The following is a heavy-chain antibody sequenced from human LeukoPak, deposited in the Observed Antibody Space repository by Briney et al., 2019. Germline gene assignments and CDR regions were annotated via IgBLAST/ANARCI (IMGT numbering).Heavy chain of an antibody. CDR2: IYYSGST. D-gene: IGHD3-3*01. CDR3: ARDLSNDFWSGYYDY. V-gene: IGHV4-59*01. Sequence: SETLSLTCTVSGGSISSYYWSWIRQPPGKGLEWIGYIYYSGSTNYNPSLKSRVTISVDTSKNQFSLKLSSVTAADTAVYYCARDLSNDFWSGYYDYWGQGTLVTVSS. J-gene: IGHJ4*02. CDR1: GGSISSYY.